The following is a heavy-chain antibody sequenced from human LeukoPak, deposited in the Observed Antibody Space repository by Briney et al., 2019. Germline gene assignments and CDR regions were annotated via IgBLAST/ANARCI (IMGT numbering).Heavy chain of an antibody. CDR1: GFTFSSYE. CDR2: ISSRGSTI. D-gene: IGHD5-12*01. V-gene: IGHV3-48*03. J-gene: IGHJ4*02. CDR3: AGSGYDIIFDY. Sequence: GGSLRLSCAASGFTFSSYEMNWVRQAPGKGLEWVSYISSRGSTIYYADSVNGRFTISRENAKNSLYLQMNSLRAEDTAVYYCAGSGYDIIFDYWGQGTLVTVSS.